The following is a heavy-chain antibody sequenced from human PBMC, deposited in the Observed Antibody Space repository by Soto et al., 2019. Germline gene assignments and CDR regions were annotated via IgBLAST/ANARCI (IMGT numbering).Heavy chain of an antibody. J-gene: IGHJ6*02. Sequence: GASVKVSCKASGYTFTSYGISWVRQAPEQGLEWMGWISAYNGNTNYAQKLQGRVTMTTDTSTSTAYMELRSLRSDDTAVYYCARVKFXEWSPHPLGYYYYGMDVWGQGTTVTVSS. CDR1: GYTFTSYG. D-gene: IGHD3-3*01. CDR2: ISAYNGNT. V-gene: IGHV1-18*04. CDR3: ARVKFXEWSPHPLGYYYYGMDV.